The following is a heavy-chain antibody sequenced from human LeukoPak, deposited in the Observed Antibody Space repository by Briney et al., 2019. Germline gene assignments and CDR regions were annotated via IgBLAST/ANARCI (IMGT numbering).Heavy chain of an antibody. CDR3: AREGYYGSGSPPSLYFDY. CDR2: IKQDGSKK. V-gene: IGHV3-7*01. Sequence: GGSLRLSCVASGFPFSSYWMTWVRQAPGKGLEWVANIKQDGSKKSYVDSVKGRFTISRDNSRSTLYLQMNSLRPEDTAIYYCAREGYYGSGSPPSLYFDYWGQGTLVTVSS. CDR1: GFPFSSYW. D-gene: IGHD3-10*01. J-gene: IGHJ4*02.